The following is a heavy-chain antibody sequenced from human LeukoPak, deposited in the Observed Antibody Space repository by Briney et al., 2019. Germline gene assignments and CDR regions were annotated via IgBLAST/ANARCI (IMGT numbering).Heavy chain of an antibody. CDR1: GGSINNYY. Sequence: SETLSLTCTVSGGSINNYYWSWIRQPPGKGLEWIGYIYYSGSTKYNPYLKSRVTISIDTSKNQFSLKLSSVTAADTAVYYCARGAAAGTFFSVDYWGQGTLVTVSS. CDR3: ARGAAAGTFFSVDY. CDR2: IYYSGST. D-gene: IGHD6-13*01. J-gene: IGHJ4*02. V-gene: IGHV4-59*01.